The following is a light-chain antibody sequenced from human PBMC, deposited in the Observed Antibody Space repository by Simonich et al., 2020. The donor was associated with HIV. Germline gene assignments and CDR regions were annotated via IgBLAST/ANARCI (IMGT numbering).Light chain of an antibody. CDR3: QSYDISSWV. V-gene: IGLV6-57*03. CDR2: EAT. J-gene: IGLJ3*02. CDR1: SGTIANNY. Sequence: NFMLTQPHSGSESPGPMVTISCTRSSGTIANNYVHWYPQPPGSAPTPVIYEATPRPSGVPDRFSGSIDSSSTSASLTISGLETEDEADYYCQSYDISSWVFGGGTKLTVL.